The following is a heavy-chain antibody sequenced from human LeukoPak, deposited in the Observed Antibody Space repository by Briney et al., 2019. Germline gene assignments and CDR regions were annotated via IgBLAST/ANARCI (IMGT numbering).Heavy chain of an antibody. CDR1: GYTFTDYY. CDR3: ATHGRGGHIVVVPAAYDY. CDR2: VDPEDGET. D-gene: IGHD2-2*01. Sequence: ASVKVSCKVSGYTFTDYYMHWVQQAPGKGLEWMGLVDPEDGETTYAEKFQGRVTITADMSTDTAYMELSSLRSEDTAVYYCATHGRGGHIVVVPAAYDYWGQGTLVTVSS. V-gene: IGHV1-69-2*01. J-gene: IGHJ4*02.